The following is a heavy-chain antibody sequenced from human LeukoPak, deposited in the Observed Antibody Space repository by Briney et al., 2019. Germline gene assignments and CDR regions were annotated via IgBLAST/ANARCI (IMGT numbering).Heavy chain of an antibody. CDR3: AKGNYYGSVLPIYY. D-gene: IGHD3-10*01. CDR1: GFTFSSFG. CDR2: ISYDGCNK. Sequence: PGGSLGLPLAGSGFTFSSFGIHWVRQAPGNGLEGVAVISYDGCNKYYRDFVRGRFPIFRGNFKNNLYLQKNSLRGEDTAVYYCAKGNYYGSVLPIYYWGQGSVVTVP. V-gene: IGHV3-30*18. J-gene: IGHJ4*02.